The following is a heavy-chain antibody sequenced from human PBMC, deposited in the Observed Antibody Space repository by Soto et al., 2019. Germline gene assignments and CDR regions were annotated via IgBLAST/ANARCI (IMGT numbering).Heavy chain of an antibody. D-gene: IGHD3-16*01. Sequence: SESLSITCTVSGGSISSGDYYWNWIRQPPGKGLEWIGFIYNSGTTYYNPSLRSRVTIPVDTSKNQFSLKLTSVTAADTAVYYCARHDYDYFMVSPWPNAFDFWCRGTMGTV. J-gene: IGHJ3*01. CDR2: IYNSGTT. CDR3: ARHDYDYFMVSPWPNAFDF. V-gene: IGHV4-30-4*01. CDR1: GGSISSGDYY.